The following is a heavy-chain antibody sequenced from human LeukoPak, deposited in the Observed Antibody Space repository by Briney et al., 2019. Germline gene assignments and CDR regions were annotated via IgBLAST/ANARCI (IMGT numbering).Heavy chain of an antibody. Sequence: SVKVSCKASGGTFSSYAISWVRQAPGQGLEWMGGIIPIFGTANYAQKFQGRVTITADESTSTAYMELSSLRSEDTAVYYCARGASTYYDFWSGYPIDYWGQGTLVTVSS. CDR2: IIPIFGTA. CDR1: GGTFSSYA. CDR3: ARGASTYYDFWSGYPIDY. V-gene: IGHV1-69*13. J-gene: IGHJ4*02. D-gene: IGHD3-3*01.